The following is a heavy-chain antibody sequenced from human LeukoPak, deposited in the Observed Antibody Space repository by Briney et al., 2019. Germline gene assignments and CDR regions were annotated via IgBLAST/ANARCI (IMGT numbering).Heavy chain of an antibody. CDR2: IRGDGSRL. CDR1: GFSISGFW. CDR3: ARDHNYFGSDRYYDAFDI. D-gene: IGHD2-21*02. J-gene: IGHJ3*02. Sequence: GGSLRLSCVGSGFSISGFWMTWVRQAPGKGLEWVAIIRGDGSRLYYVDSVKGRFTISRDNARNSLYLQMSNLRAEDTSVYYCARDHNYFGSDRYYDAFDIWGQGTMVTVPS. V-gene: IGHV3-7*01.